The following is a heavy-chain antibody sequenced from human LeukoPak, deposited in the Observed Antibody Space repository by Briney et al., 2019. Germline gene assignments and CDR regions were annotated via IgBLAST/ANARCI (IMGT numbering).Heavy chain of an antibody. D-gene: IGHD3-22*01. J-gene: IGHJ4*02. CDR3: AREDRYGLSDSSSYYPYYFDY. V-gene: IGHV5-51*01. CDR1: GYSFSNYW. CDR2: IYPGDSDT. Sequence: GESLKISCQGSGYSFSNYWIGWVRQMPGKGLEWMGDIYPGDSDTRYSPSFQGQVTISADKSITTAYLQWSSLKASDTAVYYCAREDRYGLSDSSSYYPYYFDYWGQGTLVTVSS.